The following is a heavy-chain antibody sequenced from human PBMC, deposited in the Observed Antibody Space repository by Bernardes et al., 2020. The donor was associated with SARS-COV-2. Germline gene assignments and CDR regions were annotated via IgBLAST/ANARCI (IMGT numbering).Heavy chain of an antibody. CDR2: ISGSGGST. D-gene: IGHD4-17*01. Sequence: GGSLRLSCAASGFTFSSYAMSWVRQAPGKGLEWVSAISGSGGSTYYADSVKGRFTISRDNSKNTLYLQMNSLRAEDTAVYYCAKDMFVDDYQFPDAFDIWGQGTMVTVSS. CDR1: GFTFSSYA. V-gene: IGHV3-23*01. CDR3: AKDMFVDDYQFPDAFDI. J-gene: IGHJ3*02.